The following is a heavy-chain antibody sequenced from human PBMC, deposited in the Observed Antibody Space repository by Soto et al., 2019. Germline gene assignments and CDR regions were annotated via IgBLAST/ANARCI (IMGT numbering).Heavy chain of an antibody. Sequence: RSLTCTVSGDSISGHFWSWIRQPAGKGLEWVGRIHSTGVTSYNPSLKSRVTMSVDTSNNQFSLNLRSVTAADTAVYYCTRGAGPPWFDLWGQGTQVTVSS. V-gene: IGHV4-4*07. CDR3: TRGAGPPWFDL. CDR1: GDSISGHF. J-gene: IGHJ5*02. CDR2: IHSTGVT.